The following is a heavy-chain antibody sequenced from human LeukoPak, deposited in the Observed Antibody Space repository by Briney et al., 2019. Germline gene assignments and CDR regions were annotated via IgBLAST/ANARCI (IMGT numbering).Heavy chain of an antibody. CDR1: GYTFTSYG. J-gene: IGHJ4*02. CDR2: ISAYNGNT. Sequence: GASVKVSCKASGYTFTSYGISWVRQAPGQGLEWMGWISAYNGNTNYAQKLQGRVTMTTDTSTSTAYMELRSLRSDDTAVYYCARDYYGSSGYPPGGYYFDYWGQGTLVTVSS. V-gene: IGHV1-18*01. D-gene: IGHD3-22*01. CDR3: ARDYYGSSGYPPGGYYFDY.